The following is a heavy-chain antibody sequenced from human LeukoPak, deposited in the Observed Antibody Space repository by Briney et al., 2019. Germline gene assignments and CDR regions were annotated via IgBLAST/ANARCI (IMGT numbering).Heavy chain of an antibody. CDR3: ARTGYCSSASCSVVKQWLVRVYFDY. D-gene: IGHD2-2*01. CDR2: IYDSGST. CDR1: GGSIRSSYYY. V-gene: IGHV4-39*01. J-gene: IGHJ4*02. Sequence: SETLSLTCTVSGGSIRSSYYYWGWIRQPPGKGLEWIGSIYDSGSTYYNPSLKSRVTISVDTSKNQFSLKLNSVTAADTAVYYCARTGYCSSASCSVVKQWLVRVYFDYWGQGTLVTVSS.